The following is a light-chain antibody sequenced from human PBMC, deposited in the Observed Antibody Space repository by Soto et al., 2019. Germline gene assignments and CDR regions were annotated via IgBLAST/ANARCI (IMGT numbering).Light chain of an antibody. CDR2: DVT. J-gene: IGLJ1*01. CDR1: TSDIGGYKY. Sequence: QSALTQPPSVSGSPGQSVTISCTGTTSDIGGYKYVSWYQQLPGKAPKLMIFDVTNRPSGVPDRFSGSNSGNTASLTISRLQAEDEAIYYCCSYARTTHVFGTGTKVTVL. V-gene: IGLV2-11*01. CDR3: CSYARTTHV.